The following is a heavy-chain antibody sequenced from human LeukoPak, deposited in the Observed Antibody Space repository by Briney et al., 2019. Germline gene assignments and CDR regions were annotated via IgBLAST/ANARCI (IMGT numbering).Heavy chain of an antibody. Sequence: SQTLSLTCTVSGGSISSGDYYWTWIRQHPGKGLEWIGYIYYSGGTNYNPSLKSRVTISVDTSKNQFSLKLSSVTATDTAVYYCARVKVVPPTGWFDPWGQGTLVTVSS. CDR2: IYYSGGT. V-gene: IGHV4-30-4*01. D-gene: IGHD2-2*01. CDR3: ARVKVVPPTGWFDP. CDR1: GGSISSGDYY. J-gene: IGHJ5*02.